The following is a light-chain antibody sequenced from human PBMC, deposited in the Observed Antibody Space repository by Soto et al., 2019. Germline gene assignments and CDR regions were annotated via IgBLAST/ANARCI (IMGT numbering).Light chain of an antibody. Sequence: QSALTQPPSASGSPGQSVTISCTGTSSDIGGYNYFSWYRQHPGKAPKLMIFEVSKRPSGVPDRFSGSKFGNTASLTVSGLQTEDEADYYCTAFAGRTKLLFGGGTKLTVL. CDR2: EVS. V-gene: IGLV2-8*01. J-gene: IGLJ3*02. CDR3: TAFAGRTKLL. CDR1: SSDIGGYNY.